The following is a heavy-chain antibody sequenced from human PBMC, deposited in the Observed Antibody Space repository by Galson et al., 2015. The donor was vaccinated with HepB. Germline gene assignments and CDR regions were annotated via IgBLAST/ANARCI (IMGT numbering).Heavy chain of an antibody. CDR1: GYTLTGYY. CDR3: ARVETYYDFWSGYYGYFDY. D-gene: IGHD3-3*01. CDR2: INPNSGGT. J-gene: IGHJ4*02. V-gene: IGHV1-2*02. Sequence: SVKVSCKASGYTLTGYYRHWVRQAPGQGLEWMGWINPNSGGTNYAQTFQGRVTMTRDTSISTAYMELSRLRSDDTAVYYCARVETYYDFWSGYYGYFDYWGQGTLVTVSS.